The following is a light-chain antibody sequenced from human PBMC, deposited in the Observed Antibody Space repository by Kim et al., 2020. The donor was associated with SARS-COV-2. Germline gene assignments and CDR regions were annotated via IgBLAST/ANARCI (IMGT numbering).Light chain of an antibody. V-gene: IGLV3-1*01. CDR2: QDS. CDR3: QAWDSSTAV. Sequence: GAPGQTASSTYSGDKLGDKYACWYQQKPGQSPVLVIYQDSKRPSGIPERFSGSNSGNTATLTISGTQAMDEADYYCQAWDSSTAVFGGGTQLTVL. J-gene: IGLJ3*02. CDR1: KLGDKY.